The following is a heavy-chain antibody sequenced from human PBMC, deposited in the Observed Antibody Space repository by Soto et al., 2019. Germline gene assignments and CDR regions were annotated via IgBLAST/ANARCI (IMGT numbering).Heavy chain of an antibody. CDR1: GFTFSSYS. V-gene: IGHV3-48*01. CDR3: LSGNSPSST. Sequence: PGGSLRLSCAASGFTFSSYSMNWVRQAPGKGLEWVSYISSSSSTIYYADSVKGRFTISRDYAKNSLYLQMNSLRVEDTAVYYCLSGNSPSSTWGPGTLVTVSS. J-gene: IGHJ5*02. D-gene: IGHD5-12*01. CDR2: ISSSSSTI.